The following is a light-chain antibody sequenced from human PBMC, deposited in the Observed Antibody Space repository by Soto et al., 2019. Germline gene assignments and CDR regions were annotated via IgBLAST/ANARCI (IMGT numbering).Light chain of an antibody. CDR1: RSDIGSYNH. CDR3: ISYTDRQSYL. Sequence: QSVLTQPASVSGSPGQSITISCSGTRSDIGSYNHVAWYQQFPGKSPKLMIYAVSDRPSGVSDRFSGSKSGITASLTISGLQTEEEADYYCISYTDRQSYLFGTGTKVTVL. CDR2: AVS. J-gene: IGLJ1*01. V-gene: IGLV2-14*03.